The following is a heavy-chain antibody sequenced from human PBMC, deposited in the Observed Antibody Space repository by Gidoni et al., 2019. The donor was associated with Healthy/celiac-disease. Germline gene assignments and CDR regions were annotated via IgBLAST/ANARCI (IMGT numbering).Heavy chain of an antibody. J-gene: IGHJ4*02. D-gene: IGHD3-16*02. CDR1: GGTFSSYA. CDR3: ARSELHVMITFGGVIAPFDY. CDR2: IIPIFGTA. V-gene: IGHV1-69*01. Sequence: QVQLVQSGAEVKKPGSSVKVSCKASGGTFSSYAISWVRQAPGQGLEWMGGIIPIFGTANYAQKFQGRVTITADESTSTAYMELSSLRSEDTAVYYCARSELHVMITFGGVIAPFDYWGQGTLVTVSS.